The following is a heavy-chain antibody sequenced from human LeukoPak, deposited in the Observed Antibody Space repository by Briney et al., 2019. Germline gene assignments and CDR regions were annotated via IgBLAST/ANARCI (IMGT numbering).Heavy chain of an antibody. Sequence: ASVTVSCKASGYTFTGYYMHWVRQAPGQGLEWMGWINPNSGGTNYAQKFQGWVTMTRDTSISTAYMELSRLRSDDTAVYYCARDSSGWYEEGFDYWGQGTLVTVSS. J-gene: IGHJ4*02. V-gene: IGHV1-2*04. D-gene: IGHD6-19*01. CDR1: GYTFTGYY. CDR3: ARDSSGWYEEGFDY. CDR2: INPNSGGT.